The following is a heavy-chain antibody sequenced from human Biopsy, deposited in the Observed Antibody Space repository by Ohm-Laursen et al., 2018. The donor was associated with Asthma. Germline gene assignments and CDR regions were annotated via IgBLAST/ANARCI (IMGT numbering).Heavy chain of an antibody. CDR1: GDSIDSGDYP. J-gene: IGHJ4*02. V-gene: IGHV4-30-2*06. Sequence: SETLSLTCAVSGDSIDSGDYPWTWIRQSPGVGLEWIGYIYRNGNTYYNPTLKNRVTISIDRSKNQFSLRLRSVTAADTAVYYCARGWNCGGDCYSLDSWGQGTLVTVSS. CDR2: IYRNGNT. CDR3: ARGWNCGGDCYSLDS. D-gene: IGHD2-21*02.